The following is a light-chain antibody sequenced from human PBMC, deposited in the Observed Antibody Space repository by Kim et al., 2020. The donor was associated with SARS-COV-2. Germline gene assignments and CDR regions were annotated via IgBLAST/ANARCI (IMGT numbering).Light chain of an antibody. CDR3: LQYGGSPWT. Sequence: CPGERATLSCRASQSVSNHYLAWYQQKPGQAHRLLIYGSSTRATGIPDRFSGSGSGTDFTLTISRLEPEDFAVYYCLQYGGSPWTFGQGTKVDNK. J-gene: IGKJ1*01. V-gene: IGKV3-20*01. CDR1: QSVSNHY. CDR2: GSS.